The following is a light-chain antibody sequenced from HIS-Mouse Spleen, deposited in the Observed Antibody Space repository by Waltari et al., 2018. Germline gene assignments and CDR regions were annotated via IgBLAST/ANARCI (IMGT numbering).Light chain of an antibody. CDR3: QQRSNWPGIT. Sequence: EIVLTQSPATLSLSPGARADISCRASQSVSSYLAWYQQKPGQAPRLLIYDASNRATGIPARFSGSGSGTDFTLTISSLEPEDFAVYYCQQRSNWPGITFGPGTKVDIK. CDR1: QSVSSY. V-gene: IGKV3-11*01. CDR2: DAS. J-gene: IGKJ3*01.